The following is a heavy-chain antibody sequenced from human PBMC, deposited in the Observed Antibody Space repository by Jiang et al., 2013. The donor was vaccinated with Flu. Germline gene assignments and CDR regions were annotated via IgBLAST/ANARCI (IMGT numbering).Heavy chain of an antibody. CDR3: ARAATAYYYGPGSRFDP. Sequence: VQLVESGGGVVQPGRSLRLSCAASGFPFSSYAMHWVRQAPGKGLEWVAVISYDGSNKYYADSVKGRFTISRDNSKNTLYLQMSSLRAEDTAVYYCARAATAYYYGPGSRFDPWGQGTLVTV. J-gene: IGHJ5*02. CDR2: ISYDGSNK. D-gene: IGHD3-10*01. V-gene: IGHV3-30-3*01. CDR1: GFPFSSYA.